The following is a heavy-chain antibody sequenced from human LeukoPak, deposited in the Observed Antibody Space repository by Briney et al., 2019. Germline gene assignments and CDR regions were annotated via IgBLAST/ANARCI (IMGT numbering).Heavy chain of an antibody. V-gene: IGHV3-21*01. Sequence: GGSLRLSCAASGFTFSSYSMNWVRQAPGKGLEWVSSISSSSSYIYYADSVKGRFTISRDNAKNSLYLQMNSLRAEDTAVYYCARSMITFGGVPIDYWGQGTLVTVSS. CDR3: ARSMITFGGVPIDY. CDR1: GFTFSSYS. D-gene: IGHD3-16*01. J-gene: IGHJ4*02. CDR2: ISSSSSYI.